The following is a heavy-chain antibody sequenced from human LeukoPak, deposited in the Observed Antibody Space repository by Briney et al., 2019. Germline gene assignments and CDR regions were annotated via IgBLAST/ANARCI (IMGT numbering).Heavy chain of an antibody. D-gene: IGHD6-25*01. CDR1: GDSISSYY. CDR3: ARRDSSGVVPRWDY. J-gene: IGHJ4*02. Sequence: SETLSLACTVSGDSISSYYWSWIRQPPGKGLEWIGYIYYSGSTYYNPSLKSRVTISVDTSKNQFSLKLRSVTAADTAVYYCARRDSSGVVPRWDYWGQGTLATVSS. CDR2: IYYSGST. V-gene: IGHV4-59*08.